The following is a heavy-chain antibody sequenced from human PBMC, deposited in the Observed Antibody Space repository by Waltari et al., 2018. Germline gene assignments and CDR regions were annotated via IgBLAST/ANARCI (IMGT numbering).Heavy chain of an antibody. Sequence: QVQLVQSGAEVKKPGASVTVSCTASGYTFTSYAMHWVRQAPGQRLEWMGWINAGNGNTKYSQKVQGRVTITRDTSASTANMELSSLRSEDTAVYDCAGSGGYYVFDPWGQGTLVTVSS. CDR1: GYTFTSYA. CDR3: AGSGGYYVFDP. D-gene: IGHD3-3*01. V-gene: IGHV1-3*01. J-gene: IGHJ5*02. CDR2: INAGNGNT.